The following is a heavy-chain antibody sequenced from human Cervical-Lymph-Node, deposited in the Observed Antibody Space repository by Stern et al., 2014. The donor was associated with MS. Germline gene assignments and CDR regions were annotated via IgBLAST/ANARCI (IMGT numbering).Heavy chain of an antibody. CDR1: GGSVSSTNW. CDR3: ARERQQYCNSEGCSYWYFDL. D-gene: IGHD2/OR15-2a*01. V-gene: IGHV4-4*02. CDR2: IYHSGAS. Sequence: VQLVESGPGLVKPSGTLSLTCAVSGGSVSSTNWWSWVRQSPGKGLEWIGNIYHSGASSNRPSLRSRGSISLATSKTHLSLHLTSVTAADTAVYYCARERQQYCNSEGCSYWYFDLWGRGTLVTVSS. J-gene: IGHJ2*01.